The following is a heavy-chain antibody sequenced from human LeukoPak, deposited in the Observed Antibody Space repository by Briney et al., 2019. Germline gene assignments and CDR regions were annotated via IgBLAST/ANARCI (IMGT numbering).Heavy chain of an antibody. CDR3: AREYFHDGTGYSVFFDY. J-gene: IGHJ4*02. Sequence: SENLSLTCSVSGASISDYFWSWIRQPAGKGLEWIGRIYTSGNTNYNPSLKSRVTMSVDTSKNQFSLKLSYVTAADTAVYYCAREYFHDGTGYSVFFDYWGQGTLVTVSS. V-gene: IGHV4-4*07. CDR1: GASISDYF. D-gene: IGHD3-22*01. CDR2: IYTSGNT.